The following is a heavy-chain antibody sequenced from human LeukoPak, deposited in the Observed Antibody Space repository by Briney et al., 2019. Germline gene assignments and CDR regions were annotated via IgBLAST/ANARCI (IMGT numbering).Heavy chain of an antibody. Sequence: SETLSLTCTVSGGPISSYYWTWIRQPPGKGLEWIGYIDYAGRTNYNPSLKSRVTISVDTSKNQFSLKLSSVTAADTAVYYCARDRPGGSSLDYWGQGTLVTVSS. V-gene: IGHV4-59*01. J-gene: IGHJ4*02. CDR1: GGPISSYY. CDR3: ARDRPGGSSLDY. CDR2: IDYAGRT. D-gene: IGHD6-13*01.